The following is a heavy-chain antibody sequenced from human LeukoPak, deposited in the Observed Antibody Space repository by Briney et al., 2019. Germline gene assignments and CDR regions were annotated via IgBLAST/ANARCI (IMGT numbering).Heavy chain of an antibody. CDR1: GFTFSTYA. J-gene: IGHJ4*02. V-gene: IGHV3-23*01. D-gene: IGHD3-10*01. CDR3: AKDRGFGEYFPFFY. CDR2: ISGSGGST. Sequence: GGSLRLSCAASGFTFSTYAMSWVRQTPEKGLEWVSAISGSGGSTYYADSVKGRFTISRDNSKNTLYLQMNSLRAEDTAVYYCAKDRGFGEYFPFFYWGQGTLVTVYS.